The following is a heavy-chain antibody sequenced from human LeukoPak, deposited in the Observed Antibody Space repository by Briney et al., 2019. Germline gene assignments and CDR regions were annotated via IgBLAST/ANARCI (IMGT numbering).Heavy chain of an antibody. J-gene: IGHJ4*02. V-gene: IGHV1-18*01. CDR3: ARAGSGSGWYFDY. CDR1: GYDFTSVG. Sequence: ASVKISCKASGYDFTSVGITWVRRAPGQGLEWMGWISPYNGNTRYAQKFQGRVAMTTDTSTTTAYMELRGLRFNDTAVYYCARAGSGSGWYFDYWGQGTLVTVSS. CDR2: ISPYNGNT. D-gene: IGHD6-19*01.